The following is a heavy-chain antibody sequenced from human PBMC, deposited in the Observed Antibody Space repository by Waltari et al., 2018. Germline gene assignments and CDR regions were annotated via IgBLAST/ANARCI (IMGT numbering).Heavy chain of an antibody. D-gene: IGHD5-12*01. CDR1: GGTFSSYA. V-gene: IGHV1-69*01. Sequence: QVQLVQSGAEVKKPGSSVKVSCKASGGTFSSYAISWVRQAPGQGLEWMGGTIPIVGTGNCAQKVQGRVTMTADESTSTANMELSSLRSEDTAVYYCVIAHPGVATGLGYFDYWGQGTLVTVSS. CDR3: VIAHPGVATGLGYFDY. J-gene: IGHJ4*02. CDR2: TIPIVGTG.